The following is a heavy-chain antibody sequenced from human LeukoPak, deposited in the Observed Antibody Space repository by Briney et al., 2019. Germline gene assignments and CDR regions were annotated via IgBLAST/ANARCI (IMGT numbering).Heavy chain of an antibody. V-gene: IGHV4-38-2*02. CDR3: ARDRYYYDSSGYRRMDV. CDR1: GYSISSGYY. CDR2: IYTSGST. Sequence: SETLSLTCTVSGYSISSGYYWGWIRQPPGKGLEWIGRIYTSGSTNYNPSLKSRVTMSVDTSKNQFSLKPSSVTAADTAVYYCARDRYYYDSSGYRRMDVWGKGTTVTISS. D-gene: IGHD3-22*01. J-gene: IGHJ6*04.